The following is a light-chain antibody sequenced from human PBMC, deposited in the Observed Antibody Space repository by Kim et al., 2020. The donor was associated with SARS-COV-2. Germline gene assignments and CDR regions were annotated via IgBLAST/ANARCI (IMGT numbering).Light chain of an antibody. V-gene: IGKV1-5*03. CDR2: KAS. CDR1: QSISSW. J-gene: IGKJ1*01. Sequence: ASVEDRVTITCRASQSISSWLAWYQQKPGKAPKLLNYKASSLESGVPSRFSGSGSGTDFTLTISSLQPDDFATYYCQHYNSYPWTFGQGTKVDIK. CDR3: QHYNSYPWT.